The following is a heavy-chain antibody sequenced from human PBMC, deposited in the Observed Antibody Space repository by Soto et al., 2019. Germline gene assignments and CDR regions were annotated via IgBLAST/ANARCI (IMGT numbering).Heavy chain of an antibody. CDR3: AREVRVRGFVFDI. J-gene: IGHJ3*02. V-gene: IGHV3-66*01. CDR2: IYSGGNT. Sequence: PGGSLRLSCAVSGFTVSSNYMNWVRQAPGKGLEWVSFIYSGGNTYYADSVKGRFTISRDNSKNMLYLQMNSLRVEDTAVYYCAREVRVRGFVFDIWGQGTMVTVSS. CDR1: GFTVSSNY. D-gene: IGHD3-3*01.